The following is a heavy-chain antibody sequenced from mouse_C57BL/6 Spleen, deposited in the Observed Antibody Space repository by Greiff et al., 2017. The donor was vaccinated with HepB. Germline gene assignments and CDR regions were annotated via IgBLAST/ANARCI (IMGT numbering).Heavy chain of an antibody. Sequence: EVHLVESGGGLVQPGGSLKLSCAASGFTFSDYGMAWVRQAPRKGPEWVAFISNLAYSIYYADTVTGRFTISRENAKNTLYLEMSSLRSEDTAMYYCARHGYEGFDYWGQGTTLTVSS. D-gene: IGHD2-2*01. V-gene: IGHV5-15*01. CDR1: GFTFSDYG. CDR3: ARHGYEGFDY. CDR2: ISNLAYSI. J-gene: IGHJ2*01.